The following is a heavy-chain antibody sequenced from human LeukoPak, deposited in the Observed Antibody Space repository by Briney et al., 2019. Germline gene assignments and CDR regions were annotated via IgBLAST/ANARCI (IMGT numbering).Heavy chain of an antibody. CDR3: AKDGRQRKTYFYGSESANAFDF. Sequence: GGSLRLSCAASGFTVSSNYMSWVRQAPGKGLEWVSFIYSGGSTYYADSVKGRFTISRDNSKNTLYLQMNSLRAEDTAVYYCAKDGRQRKTYFYGSESANAFDFWGQGTMVTVSS. CDR2: IYSGGST. D-gene: IGHD3-10*01. J-gene: IGHJ3*01. V-gene: IGHV3-66*02. CDR1: GFTVSSNY.